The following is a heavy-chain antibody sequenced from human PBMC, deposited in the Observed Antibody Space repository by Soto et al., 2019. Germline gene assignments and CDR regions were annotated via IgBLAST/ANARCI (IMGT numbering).Heavy chain of an antibody. CDR3: ARVPRFKQFPVVSLVGYWYFDL. Sequence: EVQLVESGGGLVKPGGSLRLSCAASGFTFSSYSMNWVRQAPGKGLEWVSSISSSSSYIYYADSVKGRFTISRDNAKNSLYLQMNSLRAEDTAVYYCARVPRFKQFPVVSLVGYWYFDLWGRGTLVTVSS. D-gene: IGHD6-19*01. J-gene: IGHJ2*01. CDR2: ISSSSSYI. V-gene: IGHV3-21*01. CDR1: GFTFSSYS.